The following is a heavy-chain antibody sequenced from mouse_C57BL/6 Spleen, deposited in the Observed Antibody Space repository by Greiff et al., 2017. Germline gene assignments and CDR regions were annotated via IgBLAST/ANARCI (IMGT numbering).Heavy chain of an antibody. D-gene: IGHD1-1*01. V-gene: IGHV5-17*01. Sequence: EVQLVESGGGLVKPGGSLKLSCAASGFTFSDYGMHWVRQAPEKGLEWVAYISSGSSTIYYADTVKGRFTISRDNAKNTLFLQMTSLRSEDTAMYYCARSNYYGSSYVDFFAYWGQGTLVTVSA. CDR1: GFTFSDYG. J-gene: IGHJ3*01. CDR3: ARSNYYGSSYVDFFAY. CDR2: ISSGSSTI.